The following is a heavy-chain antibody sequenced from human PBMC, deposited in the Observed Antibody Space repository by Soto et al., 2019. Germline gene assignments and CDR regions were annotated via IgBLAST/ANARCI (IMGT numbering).Heavy chain of an antibody. Sequence: QVQLVQSGAEVKKPGASVRVSCKASGYTFTNFGIHWVRQAPGQGLEWMGWINAGSGDTLYSQKFQGRVTISRDTSASTAYMELSSLRSEDTTVYFCAREGGITLIRGIDSWGQGTLITVSS. CDR1: GYTFTNFG. CDR2: INAGSGDT. D-gene: IGHD3-10*01. J-gene: IGHJ4*02. V-gene: IGHV1-3*01. CDR3: AREGGITLIRGIDS.